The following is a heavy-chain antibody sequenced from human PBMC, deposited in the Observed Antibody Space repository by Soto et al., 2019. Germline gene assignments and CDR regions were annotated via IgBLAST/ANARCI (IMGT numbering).Heavy chain of an antibody. V-gene: IGHV4-39*01. CDR3: AKHLGNYGAWAFDF. CDR2: IIDGGRT. CDR1: GGSVSSRSHY. Sequence: QLQLLESGPGLVKPSETLSLICTVSGGSVSSRSHYWVWIRQPPGKGLEWISSIIDGGRTYYNPSLRSRLTMSLDTSKNHFSLNLKSVTAADTAVYYCAKHLGNYGAWAFDFWGQGNMVTVST. D-gene: IGHD4-17*01. J-gene: IGHJ4*02.